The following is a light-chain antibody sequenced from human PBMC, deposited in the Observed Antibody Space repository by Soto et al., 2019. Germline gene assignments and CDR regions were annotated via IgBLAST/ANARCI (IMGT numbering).Light chain of an antibody. CDR1: QGVSSA. CDR3: QQFKNDPFT. CDR2: DAS. J-gene: IGKJ3*01. V-gene: IGKV1D-13*01. Sequence: AIQLTQSPSSLSASVGDRVTITCRASQGVSSALAWYQQRPGKGPKLLIYDASNLAPGVPSRFSGSGSGTDFTLTISSLQPEDFAIYYCQQFKNDPFTFGPGTTADIK.